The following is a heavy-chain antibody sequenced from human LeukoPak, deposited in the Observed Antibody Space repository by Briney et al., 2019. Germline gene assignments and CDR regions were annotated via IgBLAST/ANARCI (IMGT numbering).Heavy chain of an antibody. D-gene: IGHD2-15*01. V-gene: IGHV4-34*01. J-gene: IGHJ3*02. CDR3: ASLLGYCSGGSCYPSGDAFDI. Sequence: SETLSLTCAVYGGSFSGYYWSWIRQPPGKGLEWIGEINHSGSTNYNPSLKRRVTISVDTSKNQFSLKLTSVTAADTAVYYCASLLGYCSGGSCYPSGDAFDIWGQGTMVTVSS. CDR2: INHSGST. CDR1: GGSFSGYY.